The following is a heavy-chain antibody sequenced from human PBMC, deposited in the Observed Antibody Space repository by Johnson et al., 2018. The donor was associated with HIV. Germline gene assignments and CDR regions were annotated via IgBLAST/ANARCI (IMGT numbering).Heavy chain of an antibody. D-gene: IGHD1-26*01. V-gene: IGHV3-66*02. J-gene: IGHJ3*02. CDR3: ARDLIVGTTRTGAFDI. CDR2: IYSGGKT. CDR1: GFTFTDYY. Sequence: VQLVESGGSLVKPGGSMRLSCAASGFTFTDYYMTWIRQAPGKGLEWVSVIYSGGKTYYGDSVRGRFTISRDNSKNTVSLQMNSLRAEDTAVYFCARDLIVGTTRTGAFDIWGQGTKVTVSS.